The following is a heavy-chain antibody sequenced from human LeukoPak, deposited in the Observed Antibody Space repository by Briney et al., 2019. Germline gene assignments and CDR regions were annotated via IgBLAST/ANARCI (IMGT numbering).Heavy chain of an antibody. CDR2: FDPEDGET. J-gene: IGHJ4*02. CDR1: GYTLTELS. D-gene: IGHD3-22*01. Sequence: GASVKVSCKVSGYTLTELSMHWVRQAPGKGLEWMGGFDPEDGETIYAQKFQGRVTMTEDTSTDTAYMELSSLRSEDTAVYYCASAVYYYDSSGSFDYWGQGTLVTVSS. V-gene: IGHV1-24*01. CDR3: ASAVYYYDSSGSFDY.